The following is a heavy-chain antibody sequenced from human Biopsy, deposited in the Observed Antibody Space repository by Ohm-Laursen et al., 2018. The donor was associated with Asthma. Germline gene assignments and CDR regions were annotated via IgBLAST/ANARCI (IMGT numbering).Heavy chain of an antibody. J-gene: IGHJ4*02. Sequence: GTLSLTCTVSGGSITSSSYYWGWIRQPPGKGMEWIGSMYHSGSPYYHPSLKSRATISVDTSKNQLSLKMSSVTAADTAVYFCVRHQYISSWSTFDYWGQGALVTVSS. V-gene: IGHV4-39*01. D-gene: IGHD3-3*02. CDR1: GGSITSSSYY. CDR3: VRHQYISSWSTFDY. CDR2: MYHSGSP.